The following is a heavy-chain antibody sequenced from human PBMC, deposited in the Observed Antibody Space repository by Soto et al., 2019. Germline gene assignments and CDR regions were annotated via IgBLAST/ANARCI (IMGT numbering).Heavy chain of an antibody. D-gene: IGHD2-2*01. CDR2: ISPNSGDT. Sequence: ASVKVSCKASGYPFTGYYMHWVRQVPGQGLEWMGWISPNSGDTNYVQAFQGRVTMTRDTSISTAYMELSRLRSDDTAVYDCASFLGSSSSCYLYYGIDVWGQRTPVTVS. CDR1: GYPFTGYY. V-gene: IGHV1-2*02. CDR3: ASFLGSSSSCYLYYGIDV. J-gene: IGHJ6*01.